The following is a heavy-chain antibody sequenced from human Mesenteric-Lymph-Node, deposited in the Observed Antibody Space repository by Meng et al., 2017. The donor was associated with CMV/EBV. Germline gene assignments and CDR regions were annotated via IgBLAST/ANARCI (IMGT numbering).Heavy chain of an antibody. D-gene: IGHD2-2*02. CDR2: ISSSSSYI. V-gene: IGHV3-21*01. CDR1: GFTFSSYS. CDR3: ARGYCSSTSCYTSFDY. Sequence: GESLKISCAASGFTFSSYSMNWVRQAPGKGLEWVSSISSSSSYIYYADSVKGRFTISRDNAKNSLYLQMNSLRAEDTAVYYCARGYCSSTSCYTSFDYWGQGTLVTVSS. J-gene: IGHJ4*02.